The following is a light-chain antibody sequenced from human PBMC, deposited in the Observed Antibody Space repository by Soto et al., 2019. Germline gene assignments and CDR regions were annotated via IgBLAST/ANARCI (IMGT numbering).Light chain of an antibody. CDR3: QQSNITPHP. Sequence: DIQMTQSPSSLSASAGDRVTITCRARQSISTNINWYQQKPGKAPALLISTASSLQSGVPSRFSGSGSGTDFTLTINSLQPEDFATYYCQQSNITPHPFGQGTKLEIK. CDR2: TAS. J-gene: IGKJ2*01. V-gene: IGKV1-39*01. CDR1: QSISTN.